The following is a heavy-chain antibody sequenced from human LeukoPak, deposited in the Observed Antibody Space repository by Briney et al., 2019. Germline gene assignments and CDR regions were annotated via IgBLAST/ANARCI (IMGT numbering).Heavy chain of an antibody. V-gene: IGHV1-69*13. CDR3: ARDNRYSGSYCDY. D-gene: IGHD1-26*01. Sequence: SVKVSFKYSGGTFSSYAISWVRQAPGQGLEWMGGIIPIFGTANYAQNFQCRVTITADESTSTAYMELSSLRSEDTAVYYCARDNRYSGSYCDYWGQGTLVTVSS. CDR1: GGTFSSYA. CDR2: IIPIFGTA. J-gene: IGHJ4*02.